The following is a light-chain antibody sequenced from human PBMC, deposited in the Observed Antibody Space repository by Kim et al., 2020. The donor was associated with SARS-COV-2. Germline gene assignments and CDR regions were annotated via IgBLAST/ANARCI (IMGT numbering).Light chain of an antibody. J-gene: IGKJ1*01. CDR1: QSVRSN. CDR2: GAS. V-gene: IGKV3-15*01. Sequence: SPWETATLSCRASQSVRSNVAWYQQKRGQAPRLLIYGASTRATDIPARFSGSGSGTDFTLTISSLQSEDLAVYHCQQYDDWPPWTFGQGTKVDIK. CDR3: QQYDDWPPWT.